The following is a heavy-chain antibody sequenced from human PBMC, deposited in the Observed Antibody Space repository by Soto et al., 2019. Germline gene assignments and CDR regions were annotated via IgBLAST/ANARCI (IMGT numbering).Heavy chain of an antibody. V-gene: IGHV1-69*13. J-gene: IGHJ4*02. CDR2: IIPIFGTA. D-gene: IGHD5-18*01. CDR3: ARGGPIQLWPPRDY. CDR1: GGTFSSYA. Sequence: GASVKVSCKASGGTFSSYAISWVRQAPGQGLEWMGGIIPIFGTANYAQKFQGRVTITADESTSTAYMELSSLRSEDTAVYYCARGGPIQLWPPRDYWGQGTLVTVSS.